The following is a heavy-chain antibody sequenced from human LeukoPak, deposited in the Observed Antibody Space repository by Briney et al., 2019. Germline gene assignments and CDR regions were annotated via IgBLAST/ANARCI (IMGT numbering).Heavy chain of an antibody. J-gene: IGHJ5*02. D-gene: IGHD3-9*01. Sequence: GGSLRLSCTASGFTFSSYAMSWVRQAPGKGLEWVSIISGSGGSTSYADSVKGRFTISRDNSKNTLYLQMNSLRAEDTALYYCAKPYSGTILTGWFDPWGQGTLVTVSS. CDR1: GFTFSSYA. CDR3: AKPYSGTILTGWFDP. CDR2: ISGSGGST. V-gene: IGHV3-23*01.